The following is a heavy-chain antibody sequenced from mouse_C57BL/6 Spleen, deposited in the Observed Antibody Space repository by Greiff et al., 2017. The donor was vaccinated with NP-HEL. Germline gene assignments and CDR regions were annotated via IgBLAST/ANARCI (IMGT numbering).Heavy chain of an antibody. D-gene: IGHD1-1*01. CDR3: ARSQKSYAWFAY. CDR1: GYTFTSYW. V-gene: IGHV1-55*01. CDR2: IYPGSGST. Sequence: VQLQQSGAELVKPGASVKMSCKASGYTFTSYWITWVKQRPGQGLEWIGDIYPGSGSTNYNEKFKSKATLTVDTSSSTAYMQLSSLTSEDSAVYDCARSQKSYAWFAYWGQGTLVTVSA. J-gene: IGHJ3*01.